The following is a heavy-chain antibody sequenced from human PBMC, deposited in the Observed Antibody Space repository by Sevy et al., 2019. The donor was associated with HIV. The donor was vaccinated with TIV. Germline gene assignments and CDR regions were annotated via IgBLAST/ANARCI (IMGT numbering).Heavy chain of an antibody. D-gene: IGHD4-17*01. V-gene: IGHV1-2*04. CDR3: ARATVTTGGAFDI. CDR2: INPNSGGT. J-gene: IGHJ3*02. Sequence: ASVKVSCKASGYTFTCYYMHWVRQAPGQGLEWMGWINPNSGGTNYAQKFQGWVTMTRDTSISTAYMELSRLRSDDTAVYYCARATVTTGGAFDIWGQGTMVTVSS. CDR1: GYTFTCYY.